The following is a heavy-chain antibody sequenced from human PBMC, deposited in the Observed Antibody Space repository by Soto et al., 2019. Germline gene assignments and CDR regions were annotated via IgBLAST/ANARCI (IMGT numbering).Heavy chain of an antibody. V-gene: IGHV1-3*01. Sequence: QVQLVQSWAEVKKPGASVKISCKASGYTFTSYAIHWVRQAPGQRLEWMGWINAGNGNTKYSEKFQGRVTITRDTSATTAYLDVSSLRFEDTAVYYCARGSEPAYSSWYVNGDFWGQGTLITVSS. CDR1: GYTFTSYA. CDR3: ARGSEPAYSSWYVNGDF. D-gene: IGHD6-13*01. CDR2: INAGNGNT. J-gene: IGHJ4*02.